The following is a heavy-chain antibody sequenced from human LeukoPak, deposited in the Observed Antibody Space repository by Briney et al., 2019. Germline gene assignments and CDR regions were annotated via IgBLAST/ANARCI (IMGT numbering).Heavy chain of an antibody. CDR1: GFTFSSYG. V-gene: IGHV3-30*02. CDR3: AKAGRSIVATLDY. J-gene: IGHJ4*02. Sequence: GGSLRLSCAASGFTFSSYGMHWVRQAPGKGLEWVAFIRYDGSNKYYADSVKGRFTISRDNSKNTLYLQMNSLRAKDTAVYYCAKAGRSIVATLDYWGRGTLVTVSS. D-gene: IGHD5-12*01. CDR2: IRYDGSNK.